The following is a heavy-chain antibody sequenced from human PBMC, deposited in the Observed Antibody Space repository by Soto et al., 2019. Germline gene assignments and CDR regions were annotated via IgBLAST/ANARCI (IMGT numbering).Heavy chain of an antibody. CDR3: ARDHYYDSSGYYISGVLFEP. V-gene: IGHV4-61*01. Sequence: QVQLQESGPGLVKPSETLSLTCTVSGGSVSSGSYYWSWIRQPPGKGLEWLGYIYYSGSTNYNPSLESRVTISVDTSKNQFSLGLSSVTAADTAVYYCARDHYYDSSGYYISGVLFEPWGQGTLVTVSS. D-gene: IGHD3-22*01. J-gene: IGHJ5*02. CDR2: IYYSGST. CDR1: GGSVSSGSYY.